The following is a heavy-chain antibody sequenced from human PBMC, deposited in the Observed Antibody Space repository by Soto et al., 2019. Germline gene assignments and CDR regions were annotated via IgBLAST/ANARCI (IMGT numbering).Heavy chain of an antibody. CDR2: IYYSGNT. D-gene: IGHD5-12*01. CDR3: ARVFSGYERYFDY. V-gene: IGHV4-39*01. Sequence: SETLSLTCTVSGGSISSSNCYWGWIRQPPGKGLEWIGSIYYSGNTYYNPSLKGRVTIFVDTSKNQFSLKLKSVTAADTAVFYCARVFSGYERYFDYWGLGTLVTVSS. J-gene: IGHJ4*02. CDR1: GGSISSSNCY.